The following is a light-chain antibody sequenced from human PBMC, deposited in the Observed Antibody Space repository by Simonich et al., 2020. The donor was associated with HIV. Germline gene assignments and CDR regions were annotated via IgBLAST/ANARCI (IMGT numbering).Light chain of an antibody. CDR3: LQDYNYPRT. CDR2: GAS. CDR1: QEIRND. Sequence: AIQMTQSPSPLSASVGDRATITCRASQEIRNDLGWYQQKPGKAPKLLIYGASSLQSGVPSRFSGSGSGTDFTLTISSLQPEDFATYYCLQDYNYPRTCGQGTKVEIK. J-gene: IGKJ1*01. V-gene: IGKV1-6*01.